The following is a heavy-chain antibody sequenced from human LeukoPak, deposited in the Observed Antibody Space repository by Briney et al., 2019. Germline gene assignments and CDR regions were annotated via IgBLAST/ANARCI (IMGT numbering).Heavy chain of an antibody. CDR3: ARGLGFGELLFYFDY. J-gene: IGHJ4*02. D-gene: IGHD3-10*01. Sequence: PSETLSLTCTVSGGSISSYYWSWIRQPPGKGLEWIGYIYYSGSTNYNPSLKSRVTISVDTSKNQFSLKLSSVTAADTAVYYCARGLGFGELLFYFDYWGQGTLVTVPS. CDR1: GGSISSYY. V-gene: IGHV4-59*01. CDR2: IYYSGST.